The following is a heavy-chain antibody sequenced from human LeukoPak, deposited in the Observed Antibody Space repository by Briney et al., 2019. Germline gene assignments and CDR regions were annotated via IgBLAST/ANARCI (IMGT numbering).Heavy chain of an antibody. Sequence: GGSLRLSCAASGFTFSDYYMSWIRQAPGKGLEWVSYISSSSSYTNYADSVKGRFTISRDNAKNSLCLQMNSLRAEDTAVYYCARDRDCSGGSCYSVGFDYWGQGTLVTVSS. D-gene: IGHD2-15*01. CDR1: GFTFSDYY. J-gene: IGHJ4*02. CDR3: ARDRDCSGGSCYSVGFDY. CDR2: ISSSSSYT. V-gene: IGHV3-11*06.